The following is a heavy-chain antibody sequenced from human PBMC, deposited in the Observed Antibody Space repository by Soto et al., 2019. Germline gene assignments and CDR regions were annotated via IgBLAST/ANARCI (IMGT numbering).Heavy chain of an antibody. Sequence: ASVKVSCKASGYTFTSYYMHWVRQAPGQGLEWMGIINPSGGSTSYAQKFQGRVTMTRDTSTSTVYMELNSLRSEDTAVYYCARISYYDSSGQNRNAFDIWGQGTMVTVSS. D-gene: IGHD3-22*01. CDR2: INPSGGST. V-gene: IGHV1-46*01. CDR3: ARISYYDSSGQNRNAFDI. CDR1: GYTFTSYY. J-gene: IGHJ3*02.